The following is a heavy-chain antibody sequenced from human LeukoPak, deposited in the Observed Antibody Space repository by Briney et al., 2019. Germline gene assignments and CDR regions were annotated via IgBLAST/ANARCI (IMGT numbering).Heavy chain of an antibody. CDR1: GYSFTSYW. D-gene: IGHD2-2*01. J-gene: IGHJ3*02. CDR3: ARRQRVGYCSSTSCPGAFDI. Sequence: GESLKISCKGSGYSFTSYWIGWVRQMPGKGLEWMGIIYPGGSDTRYSPSFRGQVTISADKSISTAYLQWSSLKASDTAMYYCARRQRVGYCSSTSCPGAFDIWGQGTMVTVSS. V-gene: IGHV5-51*01. CDR2: IYPGGSDT.